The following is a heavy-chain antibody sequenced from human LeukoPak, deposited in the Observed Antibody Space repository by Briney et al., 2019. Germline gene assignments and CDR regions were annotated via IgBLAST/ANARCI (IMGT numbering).Heavy chain of an antibody. CDR2: IYYSGST. J-gene: IGHJ4*02. CDR1: GGSISSSSYY. Sequence: SETLSLTCTVSGGSISSSSYYWGWIRQPPGKGLEWIGSIYYSGSTYYNPSLKSRVTISVDTSKNQFSLKLSSVTAADTAVYYCARSVQWLAFDYWGQGTLVTVSS. CDR3: ARSVQWLAFDY. V-gene: IGHV4-39*07. D-gene: IGHD6-19*01.